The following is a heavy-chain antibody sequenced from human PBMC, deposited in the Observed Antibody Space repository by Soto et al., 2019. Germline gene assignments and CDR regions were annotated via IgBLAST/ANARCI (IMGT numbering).Heavy chain of an antibody. J-gene: IGHJ4*02. Sequence: EVQLVESGGGLVKPGGSLRLSCAASGFTFSSYSMNWVRQAPGKGLEWVSSISSSSSYIYYADSVKGRVTISRDNANHSMYQQMNSLRDEDTAVYYCARDTYYYGSGSYGPWGQGTLVTVSS. V-gene: IGHV3-21*01. CDR1: GFTFSSYS. CDR2: ISSSSSYI. CDR3: ARDTYYYGSGSYGP. D-gene: IGHD3-10*01.